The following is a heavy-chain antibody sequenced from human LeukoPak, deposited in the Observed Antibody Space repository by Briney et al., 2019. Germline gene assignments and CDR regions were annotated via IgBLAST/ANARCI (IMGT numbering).Heavy chain of an antibody. CDR2: INWSGGRT. D-gene: IGHD1/OR15-1a*01. J-gene: IGHJ4*02. CDR1: GFMFDDYG. CDR3: ARDLTRTDN. Sequence: PGGSLSLSCAASGFMFDDYGMSWVRQAPGKGLEWVSGINWSGGRTGYGDSLKGRFTISRDNAKNTLYLQMNSLRAEDTALYSCARDLTRTDNWGQGTLVTVSS. V-gene: IGHV3-20*04.